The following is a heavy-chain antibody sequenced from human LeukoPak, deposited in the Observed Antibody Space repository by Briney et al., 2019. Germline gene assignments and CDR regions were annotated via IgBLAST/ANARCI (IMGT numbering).Heavy chain of an antibody. CDR1: GDSVSSNRAA. CDR3: ARDRRDYGDPDAFEF. D-gene: IGHD4-17*01. CDR2: TYYRSKWYN. V-gene: IGHV6-1*01. J-gene: IGHJ3*01. Sequence: SQTLTLTCAISGDSVSSNRAAWHWIRQSPSRGLEWLGRTYYRSKWYNDYAVSVKSRITINPDTSKNQFSLQLNSVSPEDTAVYYCARDRRDYGDPDAFEFGRRGTMVTVSS.